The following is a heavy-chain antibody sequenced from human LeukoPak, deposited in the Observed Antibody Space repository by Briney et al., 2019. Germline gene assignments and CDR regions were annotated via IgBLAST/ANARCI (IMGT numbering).Heavy chain of an antibody. CDR2: ISSSSSYI. D-gene: IGHD3-22*01. Sequence: GGSLRLSCAASGLTFSSYSMNWVRQAQAKGLEWVSSISSSSSYIYYADAVKGRFTISRDNAKNSLYLQMNSLRAEDTAVYYCARAPSATYDSSGYYYSDYYYYYMDVRGKGTTVTISS. V-gene: IGHV3-21*01. CDR3: ARAPSATYDSSGYYYSDYYYYYMDV. CDR1: GLTFSSYS. J-gene: IGHJ6*03.